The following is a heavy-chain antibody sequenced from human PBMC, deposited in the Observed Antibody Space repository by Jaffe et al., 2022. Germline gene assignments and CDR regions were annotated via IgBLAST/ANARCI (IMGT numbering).Heavy chain of an antibody. CDR3: ARLYCGGDCYSGAHAFDI. CDR2: ISSSGSTI. D-gene: IGHD2-21*02. J-gene: IGHJ3*02. CDR1: GFTFSSYE. Sequence: EVQLVESGGGLVQPGGSLRLSCAASGFTFSSYEMNWVRQAPGKGLEWVSYISSSGSTIYYADSVKGRFTISRDNAKNSLYLQMNSLRAEDTAVYYCARLYCGGDCYSGAHAFDIWGQGTMVTVSS. V-gene: IGHV3-48*03.